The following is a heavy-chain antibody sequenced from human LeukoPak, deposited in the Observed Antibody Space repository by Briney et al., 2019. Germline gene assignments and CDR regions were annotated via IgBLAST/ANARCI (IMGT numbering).Heavy chain of an antibody. CDR3: ATRRGYIYNWFDP. Sequence: ASVKVSCKASGYTFTGYYMHWVRQAPGQGLEWMGRINPNSGDTNYAQKFQGRVTMTEDTSTDTAYMELSSLRSEDTAVYYCATRRGYIYNWFDPWGQGTLVTVSS. D-gene: IGHD5-18*01. J-gene: IGHJ5*02. V-gene: IGHV1-2*06. CDR2: INPNSGDT. CDR1: GYTFTGYY.